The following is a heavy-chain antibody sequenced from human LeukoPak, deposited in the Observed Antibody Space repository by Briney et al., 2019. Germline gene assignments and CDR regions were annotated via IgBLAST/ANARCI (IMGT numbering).Heavy chain of an antibody. CDR1: GFTFSGYA. D-gene: IGHD5-18*01. Sequence: GGSLRPSCAASGFTFSGYAMSWVRQAPGKGLEWVSAISGSGGSTYYADSVKGRFTISRDNSKNTLYLQMNSLRAEDTAVYYCAKDLLDTAMVHHNFDYWGQGTLVTVSS. V-gene: IGHV3-23*01. J-gene: IGHJ4*02. CDR2: ISGSGGST. CDR3: AKDLLDTAMVHHNFDY.